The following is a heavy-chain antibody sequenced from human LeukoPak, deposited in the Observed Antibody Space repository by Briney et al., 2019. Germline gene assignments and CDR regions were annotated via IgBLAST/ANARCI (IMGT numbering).Heavy chain of an antibody. CDR2: IYHSGST. V-gene: IGHV4-38-2*02. J-gene: IGHJ4*02. Sequence: SETLSLTCAVSGYSISSGYYWGWIRQPPGKGLEWIGSIYHSGSTYYNPSLKSRVTVSVDTSKNQFSLKLSSVTAADTAAYYCARDLVSGGIAVAGPFDYWGQGTLVTVSS. CDR1: GYSISSGYY. CDR3: ARDLVSGGIAVAGPFDY. D-gene: IGHD6-19*01.